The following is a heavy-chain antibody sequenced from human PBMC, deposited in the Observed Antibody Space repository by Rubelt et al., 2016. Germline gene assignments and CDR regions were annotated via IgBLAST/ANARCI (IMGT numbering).Heavy chain of an antibody. CDR2: IRYDGTTK. Sequence: GGSLRLSCSASGFIFSTYWMTWVRQAPGKGLEWVAFIRYDGTTKYHAEYVKGRFTISRDNSKNTLYLQMHSLGPEDTAIYYSANDQSKVIGSYGGLDLWGRGTLVTVSS. D-gene: IGHD1-26*01. V-gene: IGHV3-30*02. J-gene: IGHJ2*01. CDR1: GFIFSTYW. CDR3: ANDQSKVIGSYGGLDL.